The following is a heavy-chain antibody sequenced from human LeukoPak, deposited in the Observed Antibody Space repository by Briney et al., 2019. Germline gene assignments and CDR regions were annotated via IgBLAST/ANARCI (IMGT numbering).Heavy chain of an antibody. CDR1: GFTFNTYG. J-gene: IGHJ4*02. CDR2: ISYDGRDK. CDR3: AKDLGGSSSVFDY. V-gene: IGHV3-30*18. Sequence: PGGSLRLSCAASGFTFNTYGMHWVRQAPGKGLEWVALISYDGRDKYYADSVKSRFTISRDNSKNTLYLQMNSLRAEDTAVYYCAKDLGGSSSVFDYWGQGTLVTVSS. D-gene: IGHD6-6*01.